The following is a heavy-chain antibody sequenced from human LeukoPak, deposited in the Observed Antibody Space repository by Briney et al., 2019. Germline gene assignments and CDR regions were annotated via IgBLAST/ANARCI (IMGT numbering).Heavy chain of an antibody. J-gene: IGHJ4*02. V-gene: IGHV4-34*01. CDR3: ARRGSSVKK. D-gene: IGHD2-2*01. Sequence: SETLSLTCAVYGGSFSGYYWSWIRQPPGKGLEWIGEINHSGSTNYNPSLKSRVTISVDTSKNQFSLKLSSVTAADTAVYYCARRGSSVKKWGQETLVTVSS. CDR1: GGSFSGYY. CDR2: INHSGST.